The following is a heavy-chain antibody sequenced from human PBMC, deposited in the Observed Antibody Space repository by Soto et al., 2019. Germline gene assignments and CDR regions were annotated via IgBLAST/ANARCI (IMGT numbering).Heavy chain of an antibody. V-gene: IGHV3-33*01. J-gene: IGHJ4*02. CDR3: AREGYSSGWYRYFDY. D-gene: IGHD6-19*01. Sequence: QVQLVESGGGVVQPGRSLRLSCAASGFTFSSYGMYWVRQAPGKGLEWVAVIWYDGSNKYYADSVKGRFTISRDNSKNTLYLQMNSLRAEDTAVYYCAREGYSSGWYRYFDYWGQGTLVTVSS. CDR2: IWYDGSNK. CDR1: GFTFSSYG.